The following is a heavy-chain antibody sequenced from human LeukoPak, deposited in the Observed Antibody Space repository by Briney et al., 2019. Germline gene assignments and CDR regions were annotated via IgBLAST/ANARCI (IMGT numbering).Heavy chain of an antibody. D-gene: IGHD2-15*01. Sequence: GGSLRLSCAASGFTFSDYAMHWVRQAPGKGREGVTIISYDGSNKYYADSVRGRFTIYRDNSKNTLYLQMNSLRPEDTAVYYCAKAGGYCNGGNCYSNYWGPGTLVTVSS. J-gene: IGHJ4*02. CDR3: AKAGGYCNGGNCYSNY. CDR2: ISYDGSNK. V-gene: IGHV3-30*01. CDR1: GFTFSDYA.